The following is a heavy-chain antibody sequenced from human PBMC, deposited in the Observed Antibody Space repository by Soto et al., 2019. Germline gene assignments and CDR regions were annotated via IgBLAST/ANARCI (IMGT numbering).Heavy chain of an antibody. V-gene: IGHV3-21*01. J-gene: IGHJ3*02. CDR3: ARDRYSSGWYHAFDI. Sequence: EVQLVESGGGLVKPGGSLRLSCAASGFTFSTYSMNWVRQAPGKGLEWVSSISSSSSYIYYADSVKGQFTISRDNAKNSLYLQMNSLRAEDTAVYYCARDRYSSGWYHAFDIWGQGTMVTVSS. CDR2: ISSSSSYI. CDR1: GFTFSTYS. D-gene: IGHD6-19*01.